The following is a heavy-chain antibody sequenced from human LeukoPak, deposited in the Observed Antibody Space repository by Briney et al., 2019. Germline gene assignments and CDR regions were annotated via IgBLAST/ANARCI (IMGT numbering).Heavy chain of an antibody. CDR2: IASDGSST. D-gene: IGHD3-22*01. Sequence: PGGSLRLSCAASGFTFSSYWMNWVRQAPGKGLVWVSRIASDGSSTTYADSVKGRFSISRDNAKNTLYLQMNSLRAEDTAVYYCARGLVHDTSGYYPHYWGQGTLVTVSS. CDR1: GFTFSSYW. CDR3: ARGLVHDTSGYYPHY. J-gene: IGHJ4*02. V-gene: IGHV3-74*01.